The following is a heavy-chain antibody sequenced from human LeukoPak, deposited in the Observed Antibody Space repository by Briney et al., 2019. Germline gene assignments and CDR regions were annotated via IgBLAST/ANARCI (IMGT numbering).Heavy chain of an antibody. CDR1: GYSFTDYY. J-gene: IGHJ4*02. D-gene: IGHD3-3*01. V-gene: IGHV1-2*02. CDR2: MGCISPYSGDT. CDR3: ARGVYWSAYSVTIPHY. Sequence: ASVKVSCKASGYSFTDYYIHWVRQAPGQGLEWMGCMGCISPYSGDTSYAQRFQGRVTVTRDTSISTAYMELSRLGSDDTAVYYCARGVYWSAYSVTIPHYWGQGTLVTVSS.